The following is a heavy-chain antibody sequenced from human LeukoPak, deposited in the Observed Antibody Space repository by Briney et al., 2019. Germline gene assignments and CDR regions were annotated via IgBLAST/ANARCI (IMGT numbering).Heavy chain of an antibody. J-gene: IGHJ4*02. D-gene: IGHD4-23*01. CDR1: GFTFSSYW. Sequence: GGSLRLSCAASGFTFSSYWMHWVRQAPGEGLVWVSRTNADGSSTDYADSVKGRFTISRDNAKNTLYLQMNSLRAEDTAVYYCAKGLHDYGGRGGMTDWGQGTLVTVSS. CDR3: AKGLHDYGGRGGMTD. V-gene: IGHV3-74*01. CDR2: TNADGSST.